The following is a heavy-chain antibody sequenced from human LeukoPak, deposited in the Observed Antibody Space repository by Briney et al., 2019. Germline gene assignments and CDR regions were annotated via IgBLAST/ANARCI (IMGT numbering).Heavy chain of an antibody. J-gene: IGHJ4*02. V-gene: IGHV3-66*02. CDR2: IYSGDNT. CDR3: AGRRVLDASFDY. CDR1: GLTVSNNY. D-gene: IGHD3-16*01. Sequence: GGSLRLSCAASGLTVSNNYTSWVRQAPGKGLEWVSVIYSGDNTYYVESVKGRFTISRDNSKNTLFLQMNRLRAEDTAVYYCAGRRVLDASFDYWGQGTLVTVSS.